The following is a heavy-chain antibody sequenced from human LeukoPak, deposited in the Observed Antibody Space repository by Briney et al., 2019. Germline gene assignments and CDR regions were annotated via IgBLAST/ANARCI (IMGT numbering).Heavy chain of an antibody. CDR1: GYSFTTNW. CDR3: ARVEVQRWLQLAWYNWFDP. Sequence: GESLKISCKGSGYSFTTNWIGWVRQMPGKGLEWMGIIYPGDSDTRYNPSFQGQVTISADKSISTAYLQWSSLKASDTAMYYCARVEVQRWLQLAWYNWFDPWGQGTLVTVSS. D-gene: IGHD5-24*01. CDR2: IYPGDSDT. J-gene: IGHJ5*02. V-gene: IGHV5-51*01.